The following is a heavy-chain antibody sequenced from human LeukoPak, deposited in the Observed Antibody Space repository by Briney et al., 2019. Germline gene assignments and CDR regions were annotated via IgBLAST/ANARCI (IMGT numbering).Heavy chain of an antibody. J-gene: IGHJ4*02. V-gene: IGHV3-30*03. CDR2: ISYDGSNK. Sequence: GGSLRLSCAASGFTSSSYGMHWVRQAPGKGLEWVALISYDGSNKYYVDSVKGRFTISRDNSKNTLYLQMNSLRVEDTAVYYCARSRGVSGYDFAYWGQGTLVTVSS. CDR1: GFTSSSYG. D-gene: IGHD5-12*01. CDR3: ARSRGVSGYDFAY.